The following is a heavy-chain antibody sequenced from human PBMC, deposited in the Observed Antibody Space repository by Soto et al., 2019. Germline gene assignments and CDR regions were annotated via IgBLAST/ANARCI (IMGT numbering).Heavy chain of an antibody. Sequence: GGSLRLSCAASGFTFSSYAMHWVRQAPGKGLEWVAVISYDGSNKYYADSVKGRFTISRDNSKNTLYLQMNSLRAEDTAVYYCARDRTAMVTWAGDWGQGTLVTVSS. CDR3: ARDRTAMVTWAGD. CDR2: ISYDGSNK. CDR1: GFTFSSYA. J-gene: IGHJ4*02. D-gene: IGHD5-18*01. V-gene: IGHV3-30-3*01.